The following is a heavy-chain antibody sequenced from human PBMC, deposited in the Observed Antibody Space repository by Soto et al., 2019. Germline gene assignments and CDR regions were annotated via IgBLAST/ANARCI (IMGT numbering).Heavy chain of an antibody. CDR1: GFSFNNYG. CDR3: AKDRIPGWEDGFDV. CDR2: IKEGGGRA. Sequence: GGSLRLSCAASGFSFNNYGMHWVRQAPGKGLEWVSIIKEGGGRADYADSVRGRFTMSRDNSKNTLYLQMSSLRADDTAVYFCAKDRIPGWEDGFDVWGQGTMVTVSS. J-gene: IGHJ3*01. D-gene: IGHD1-26*01. V-gene: IGHV3-23*01.